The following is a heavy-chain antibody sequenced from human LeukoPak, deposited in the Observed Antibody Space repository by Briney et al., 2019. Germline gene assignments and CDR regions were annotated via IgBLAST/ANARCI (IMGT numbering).Heavy chain of an antibody. CDR3: ARVAATGGRDYYYYMDV. Sequence: ASVKVSCKASGYTFTSYDINWVRQATGQGLEWMGWMNPNSGNTGYAQKFQGRVTMTRNTSISTAYMELSSLRSEDTAEYYCARVAATGGRDYYYYMDVWGKGTTVTVSS. CDR2: MNPNSGNT. D-gene: IGHD1-26*01. V-gene: IGHV1-8*01. J-gene: IGHJ6*03. CDR1: GYTFTSYD.